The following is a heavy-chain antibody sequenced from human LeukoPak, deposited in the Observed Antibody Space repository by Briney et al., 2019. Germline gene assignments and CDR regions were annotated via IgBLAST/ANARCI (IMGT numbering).Heavy chain of an antibody. CDR3: ARDRSTGASAGTLYWFDP. V-gene: IGHV1-2*02. Sequence: GASVNVSCKASAYTFTAYYIHWVRQAPGQGLEWMGWINPNSGATNYAQKFQGRVTMTRDTSISTAYMELSRLKSDDTAVYYCARDRSTGASAGTLYWFDPWGQGTLVTVSS. CDR1: AYTFTAYY. CDR2: INPNSGAT. J-gene: IGHJ5*02. D-gene: IGHD6-13*01.